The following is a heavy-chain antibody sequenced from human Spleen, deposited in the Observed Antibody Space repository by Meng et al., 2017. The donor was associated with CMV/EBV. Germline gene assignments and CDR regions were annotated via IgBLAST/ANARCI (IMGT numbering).Heavy chain of an antibody. D-gene: IGHD2-2*02. Sequence: ASVKVSCKASGYTFTNYDINWVRQATGQGLEWMGWMNPNSGNTGYAQKFQGRATMTRNTAISTAYMELSSLRSEDTAIYYCARSKSLYTPIDYWGQGTLVTVSS. CDR1: GYTFTNYD. CDR2: MNPNSGNT. CDR3: ARSKSLYTPIDY. V-gene: IGHV1-8*01. J-gene: IGHJ4*02.